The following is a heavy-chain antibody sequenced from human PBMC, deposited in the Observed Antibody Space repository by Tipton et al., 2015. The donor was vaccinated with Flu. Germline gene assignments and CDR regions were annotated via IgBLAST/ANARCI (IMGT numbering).Heavy chain of an antibody. CDR2: ISWASGDI. V-gene: IGHV3-9*01. CDR3: AKTQGGTNGYYED. J-gene: IGHJ4*02. D-gene: IGHD3-16*01. Sequence: SLRLSCSASGFTFDDYAMHWVRQAPGKGLEWVSGISWASGDIRYADSVKGRFTISRDNAKNSLYLQMNSLRDEDTALYHCAKTQGGTNGYYEDWGQGTLVTVSS. CDR1: GFTFDDYA.